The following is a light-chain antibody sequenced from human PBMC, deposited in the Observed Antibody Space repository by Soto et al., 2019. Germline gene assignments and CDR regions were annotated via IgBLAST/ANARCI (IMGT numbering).Light chain of an antibody. Sequence: DVQLTQSPSTLSASVGDRVAITWQASQSIANYLNWFQFRPGKAPQLLISDASHLEPGVPSRFSGERSGSDFTLIINNLQPEDFATYYCQQYEELPLTFGGGTRV. CDR2: DAS. V-gene: IGKV1-33*01. J-gene: IGKJ4*01. CDR3: QQYEELPLT. CDR1: QSIANY.